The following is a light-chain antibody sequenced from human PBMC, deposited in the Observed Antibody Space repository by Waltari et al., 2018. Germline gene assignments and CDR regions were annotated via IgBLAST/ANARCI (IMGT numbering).Light chain of an antibody. J-gene: IGLJ3*02. CDR3: SSFTSSGTWV. CDR2: GVS. CDR1: NSDIGAYSY. V-gene: IGLV2-14*03. Sequence: QSALTQPASVSGSPRQSHTISCTGTNSDIGAYSYVAWYQHHSGKGPKLMLFGVSDRPSGVSNRFSGSKSGNTASLTISGLQAEDEADYYCSSFTSSGTWVFGGGTRVTVL.